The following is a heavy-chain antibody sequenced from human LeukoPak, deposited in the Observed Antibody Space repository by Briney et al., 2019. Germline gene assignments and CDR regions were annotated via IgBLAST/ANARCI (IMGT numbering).Heavy chain of an antibody. CDR1: GGSISNYY. V-gene: IGHV4-59*12. J-gene: IGHJ4*02. Sequence: PSETLSLTCTVSGGSISNYYWGWIRQPPGKGLEWVGNIYHDGSTYYTPSLKSRVTISVDTSKNQFSLKLTSVTAADTAVYYCAREGLITVIRGLNFGYWGQGTLVSVSS. D-gene: IGHD3-10*01. CDR2: IYHDGST. CDR3: AREGLITVIRGLNFGY.